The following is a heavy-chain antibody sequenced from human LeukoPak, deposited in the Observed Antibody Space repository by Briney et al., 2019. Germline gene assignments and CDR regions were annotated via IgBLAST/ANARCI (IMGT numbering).Heavy chain of an antibody. J-gene: IGHJ4*02. Sequence: GGSLRLSCAASGFTFDDYAMHWVRQAPGKGLEWVSGISWNSGSIGYADSVKGRFTISRDNSKNTLYLQMNSLRAEDTAVYYCARYSCGLDYWGQGTLVTVSS. D-gene: IGHD6-19*01. CDR2: ISWNSGSI. V-gene: IGHV3-9*01. CDR1: GFTFDDYA. CDR3: ARYSCGLDY.